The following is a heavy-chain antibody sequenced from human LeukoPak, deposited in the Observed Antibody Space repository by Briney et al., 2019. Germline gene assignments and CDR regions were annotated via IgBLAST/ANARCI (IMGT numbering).Heavy chain of an antibody. CDR3: ARGVIAVPGTVLGYFDY. CDR2: IAYDGSNT. Sequence: GGSLRLSCAASGFNFSNYTMHWVRQAPGKGLEWMSVIAYDGSNTYYADSVKGRFTISRDKSKSTLYLQMNSLRAEDTAVYFCARGVIAVPGTVLGYFDYWGQGTLVTVSS. D-gene: IGHD6-19*01. CDR1: GFNFSNYT. J-gene: IGHJ4*02. V-gene: IGHV3-30-3*01.